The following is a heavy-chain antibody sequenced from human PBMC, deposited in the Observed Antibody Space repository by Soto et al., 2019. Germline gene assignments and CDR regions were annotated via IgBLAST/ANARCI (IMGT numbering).Heavy chain of an antibody. CDR3: ARLSKWELLALDY. CDR2: IYYSGST. Sequence: QLQLQESGPGLVKPSETLSLTCTVSGGSISSSSYYWGWIRQPPGKGLEWIGSIYYSGSTYYNPSLKSRVTISVAPSKNQFSLKLSSVTAADTAVYYCARLSKWELLALDYWGQGTLVTVSS. V-gene: IGHV4-39*01. J-gene: IGHJ4*02. D-gene: IGHD1-26*01. CDR1: GGSISSSSYY.